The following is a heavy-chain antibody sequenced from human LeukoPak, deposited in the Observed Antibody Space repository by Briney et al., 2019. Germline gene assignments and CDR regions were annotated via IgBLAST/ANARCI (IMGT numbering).Heavy chain of an antibody. CDR3: AKLDEARPGIWFGELFPFDY. J-gene: IGHJ4*02. V-gene: IGHV3-23*01. Sequence: GGSLRLSCAASGFTFSSYAMSWVRQAPGKGLEWVSAISGSGGSTYYADSVKGRFTISRDNSKNTLYLQMNSLRAEDTAVYYCAKLDEARPGIWFGELFPFDYWGQGTLVTVSS. CDR1: GFTFSSYA. D-gene: IGHD3-10*01. CDR2: ISGSGGST.